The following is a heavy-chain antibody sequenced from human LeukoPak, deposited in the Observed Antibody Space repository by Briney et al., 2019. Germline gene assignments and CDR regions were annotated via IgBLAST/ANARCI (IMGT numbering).Heavy chain of an antibody. V-gene: IGHV3-53*01. J-gene: IGHJ4*02. CDR3: ARVVEMATIFDY. CDR2: IYGGGST. Sequence: GGSLRLSCAATGLSVSSNFMSWVRQAPGKGLEWVSVIYGGGSTYYADSVKGRFTISRDNSKNTLYLQMNSLRAEDTAVYYCARVVEMATIFDYWGQGTLVTVSS. CDR1: GLSVSSNF. D-gene: IGHD5-24*01.